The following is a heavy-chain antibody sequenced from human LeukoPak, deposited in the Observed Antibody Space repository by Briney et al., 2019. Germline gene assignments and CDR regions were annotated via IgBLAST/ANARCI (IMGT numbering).Heavy chain of an antibody. D-gene: IGHD2-21*02. Sequence: GGSLRLSCAASGFTFSNHGMNWVRQAPGKGLEWVSAISGSGGSTYYADSVKGRFTISRDNSKNTLYLQMNSLRAEDTAVYYCAKDREHIVVVTARIYYYYYMDVWGKGTTVTISS. CDR1: GFTFSNHG. V-gene: IGHV3-23*01. J-gene: IGHJ6*03. CDR2: ISGSGGST. CDR3: AKDREHIVVVTARIYYYYYMDV.